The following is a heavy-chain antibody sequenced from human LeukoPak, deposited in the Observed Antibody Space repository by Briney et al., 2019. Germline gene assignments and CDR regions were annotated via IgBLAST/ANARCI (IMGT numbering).Heavy chain of an antibody. Sequence: SETLSLTCTVSGGSMSSYYWSWIRQPPGKGLEWIGYIYYSGSTKYNPSLKSRVTISVDTSKNQFSLKLSSVTAADTAVYYCARQSGYFDYWGQGTLVTVSS. V-gene: IGHV4-59*08. D-gene: IGHD5-12*01. CDR3: ARQSGYFDY. CDR1: GGSMSSYY. J-gene: IGHJ4*02. CDR2: IYYSGST.